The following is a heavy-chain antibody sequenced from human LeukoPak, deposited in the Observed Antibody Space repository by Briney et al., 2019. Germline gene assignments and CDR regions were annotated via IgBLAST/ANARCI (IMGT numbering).Heavy chain of an antibody. J-gene: IGHJ4*02. Sequence: ASVKVSCKAFGYTFTGYYMHWVRQAPGQGLEWMGWINTNSGDTNYAEKFQCKVTMTRDTSINTAYMELSRLRSDNTAVYYCARGANCGGDGYHFDYWGQGTLVTVSS. CDR2: INTNSGDT. D-gene: IGHD2-21*01. CDR3: ARGANCGGDGYHFDY. CDR1: GYTFTGYY. V-gene: IGHV1-2*02.